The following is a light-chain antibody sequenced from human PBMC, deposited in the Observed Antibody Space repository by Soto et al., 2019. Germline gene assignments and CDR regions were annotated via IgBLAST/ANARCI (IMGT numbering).Light chain of an antibody. V-gene: IGKV3-15*01. CDR3: QQYNDWPPQLS. J-gene: IGKJ4*01. CDR2: GAS. CDR1: HSVSSK. Sequence: EIVMTQSPATLSVSVGERATLSCRASHSVSSKLAWYQQKPGQAPRLLIYGASTRATDIPARFSGSGSGTEFTLNIGSLQSEDFAVYYCQQYNDWPPQLSFGGGTKVEIK.